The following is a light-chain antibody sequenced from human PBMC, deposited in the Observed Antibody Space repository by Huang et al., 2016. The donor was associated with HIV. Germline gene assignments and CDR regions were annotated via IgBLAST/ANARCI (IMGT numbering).Light chain of an antibody. CDR2: GAS. V-gene: IGKV3-15*01. J-gene: IGKJ4*01. CDR1: QSVSSN. CDR3: QQYNNWPLT. Sequence: EIVMTQSPATLSVSPGGRATLSCRASQSVSSNLAWYQQKPGQAPRLLIYGASTRATGIPARFSGSGSGTEFTLTISNLQSEDFAVYYCQQYNNWPLTFGGGTKVEIK.